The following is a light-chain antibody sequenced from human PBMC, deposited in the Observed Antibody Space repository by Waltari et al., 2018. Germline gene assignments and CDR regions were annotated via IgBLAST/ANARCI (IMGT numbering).Light chain of an antibody. CDR3: SSYAGSSSPRV. J-gene: IGLJ3*02. CDR2: DGN. Sequence: QSALIQPASVSGSPGQSITMSCTETNSDVGSYNLVSWYQQHPGKAPKLMIYDGNKRPSGGSYRFSGSKSGNTASLTISGLQADDEADYYCSSYAGSSSPRVFGGGTKLTVL. V-gene: IGLV2-23*01. CDR1: NSDVGSYNL.